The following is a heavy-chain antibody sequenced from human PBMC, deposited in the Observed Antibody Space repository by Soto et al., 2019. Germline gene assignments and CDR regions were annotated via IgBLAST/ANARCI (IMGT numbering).Heavy chain of an antibody. CDR1: GFTFSSYA. J-gene: IGHJ6*03. CDR3: AKDSSSRYFGYYYYMDV. D-gene: IGHD6-13*01. V-gene: IGHV3-23*01. Sequence: HPGGSLRLSCAASGFTFSSYAMSWVRQAPGKGLEWVSAISGSGGSTYYADSVKGRFTISRDNSKNTLYLQMNSLRAEDTAVYYCAKDSSSRYFGYYYYMDVWGKGTTVTVSS. CDR2: ISGSGGST.